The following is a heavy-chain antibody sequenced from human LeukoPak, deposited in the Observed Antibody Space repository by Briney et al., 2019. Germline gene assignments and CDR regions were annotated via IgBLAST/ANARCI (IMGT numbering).Heavy chain of an antibody. D-gene: IGHD6-13*01. Sequence: GESLKISCKGSGYSFTTYWITWVRQMPGKGLEWMGRIDASDSYTNYSPSFQGHVTISADKSINTAYLQWSSLKASDTAMYYWARGLRAGPSGGGLDYWGQGTLVTVSS. CDR2: IDASDSYT. V-gene: IGHV5-10-1*01. CDR3: ARGLRAGPSGGGLDY. CDR1: GYSFTTYW. J-gene: IGHJ4*02.